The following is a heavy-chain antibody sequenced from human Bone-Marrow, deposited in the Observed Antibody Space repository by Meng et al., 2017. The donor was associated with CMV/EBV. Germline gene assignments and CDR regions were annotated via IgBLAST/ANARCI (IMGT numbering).Heavy chain of an antibody. Sequence: GESLKISCAASGFTFSSYAMHWVRQAPGKGLEWVAVISYDGSNKYYADSVKGRFTISRDNSKNTLYLQMNSLRAEDTAVYYCAQRYVAAAGEPDYWGQGTLVTVSS. D-gene: IGHD6-13*01. V-gene: IGHV3-30-3*01. CDR1: GFTFSSYA. J-gene: IGHJ4*02. CDR3: AQRYVAAAGEPDY. CDR2: ISYDGSNK.